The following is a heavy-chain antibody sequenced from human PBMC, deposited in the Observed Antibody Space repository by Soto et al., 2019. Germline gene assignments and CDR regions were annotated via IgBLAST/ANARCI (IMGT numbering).Heavy chain of an antibody. CDR2: IYYSGST. J-gene: IGHJ4*02. Sequence: PSETLSLTCTVSGGSISSYYWSWIRQPPGKGLEWIGYIYYSGSTNYNPSLKSRVTISVDTSKNQFSLKLSSVTAADTAVYYCARNRGPYFDYWGQGTLVTVSS. CDR1: GGSISSYY. CDR3: ARNRGPYFDY. D-gene: IGHD1-26*01. V-gene: IGHV4-59*08.